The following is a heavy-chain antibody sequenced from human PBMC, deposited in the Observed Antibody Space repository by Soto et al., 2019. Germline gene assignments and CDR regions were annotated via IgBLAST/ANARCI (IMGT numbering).Heavy chain of an antibody. CDR3: ARGNLARRKHVDF. CDR2: INGGNGDT. V-gene: IGHV1-3*01. Sequence: QVQLVQSETEVKKPGDSVRVSCRASGYSLTNFAMHWVRRAPVHRLEWMGWINGGNGDTRFSHEFQGRVAITRDTSANTAYMELTSLRSEDTAVYYCARGNLARRKHVDFWGQGTLAIVSS. J-gene: IGHJ4*02. CDR1: GYSLTNFA.